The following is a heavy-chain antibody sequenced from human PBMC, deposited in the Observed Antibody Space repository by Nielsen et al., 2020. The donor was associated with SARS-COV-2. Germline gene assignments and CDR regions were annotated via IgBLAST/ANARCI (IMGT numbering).Heavy chain of an antibody. CDR2: INAGNGNT. V-gene: IGHV1-3*01. CDR1: RYSFASYS. J-gene: IGHJ4*02. Sequence: ASVKVPCKASRYSFASYSMHWVRQAPGQRLEWMGWINAGNGNTRYSQKFQSRVTITRDTSASTAYMELSSLRSEDTAVYYCARHLRGYIDYWGQGTLVTVSS. CDR3: ARHLRGYIDY.